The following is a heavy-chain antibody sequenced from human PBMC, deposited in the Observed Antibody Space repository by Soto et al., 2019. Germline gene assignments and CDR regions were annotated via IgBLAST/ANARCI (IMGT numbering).Heavy chain of an antibody. V-gene: IGHV3-11*06. Sequence: PGGSLRLSCAASGFTFSGYYMAWVRQAPGEGLEWISYISGASDSTDYTDSVKGRFTVSRDNARNSLFLQMNSLRVEDTAVYYCVRANWNVDYWGRGTLVTVSS. J-gene: IGHJ4*02. CDR3: VRANWNVDY. CDR1: GFTFSGYY. D-gene: IGHD1-1*01. CDR2: ISGASDST.